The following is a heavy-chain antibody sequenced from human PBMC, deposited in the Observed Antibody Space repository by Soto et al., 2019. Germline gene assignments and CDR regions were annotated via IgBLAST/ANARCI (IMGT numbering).Heavy chain of an antibody. J-gene: IGHJ4*01. CDR2: IYWNDNK. CDR1: GFSLSSYGVA. CDR3: ARWGYSGYQTNY. D-gene: IGHD5-12*01. V-gene: IGHV2-5*01. Sequence: QITLKESGPTLVKPTQTLTLTCTFSGFSLSSYGVAVGWIRQPPGMAPEWLALIYWNDNKYYIPSLQSRLTSTKDTSKNQVVLKMTNMDPVDTATYYCARWGYSGYQTNYWGLGTQVTVSS.